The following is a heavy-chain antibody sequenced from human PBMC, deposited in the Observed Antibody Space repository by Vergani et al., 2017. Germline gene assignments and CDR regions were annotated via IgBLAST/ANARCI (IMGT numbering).Heavy chain of an antibody. CDR2: ISYDGSNK. CDR1: GFTFSSYA. J-gene: IGHJ6*03. Sequence: QVQLVESGGGVVQPGRSLRLSCAASGFTFSSYAMHWVRQAPGKGLEWVAVISYDGSNKYYADSVKGRFTISRDNSKNTLYLQMNSLRAEDTAVYYCARSDDDTIFGVVTPPYYYYYMDVWGKGTTVTVSS. CDR3: ARSDDDTIFGVVTPPYYYYYMDV. V-gene: IGHV3-30*07. D-gene: IGHD3-3*01.